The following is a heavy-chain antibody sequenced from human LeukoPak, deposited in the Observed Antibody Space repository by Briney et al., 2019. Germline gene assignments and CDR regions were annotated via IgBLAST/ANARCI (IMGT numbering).Heavy chain of an antibody. Sequence: PGGSLRLSCAASGFIFSNYWMHWVRQAPGKGLVWVSRISSDGITTNYADSVKGRFTISRDNAKNTVYLQMNSLRAEDTAVYYCARMEVAWGQGTIVTVSS. D-gene: IGHD3-3*01. V-gene: IGHV3-74*01. J-gene: IGHJ3*01. CDR3: ARMEVA. CDR2: ISSDGITT. CDR1: GFIFSNYW.